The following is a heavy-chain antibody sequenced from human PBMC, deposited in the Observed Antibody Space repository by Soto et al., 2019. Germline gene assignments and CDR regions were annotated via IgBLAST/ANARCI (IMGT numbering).Heavy chain of an antibody. V-gene: IGHV4-31*02. CDR2: IYYSGRT. J-gene: IGHJ4*02. CDR3: GREAWWELRYFDY. D-gene: IGHD1-26*01. Sequence: QVQLQESGPGLVEPSQTLSLTCTVSGGSISSGGYYWSWIRQHPGKCLEWIWYIYYSGRTYYNPSFRSRVTITVDTSKNQFPLKLRSVTAADTAVYYCGREAWWELRYFDYWGQGTLVTVSS. CDR1: GGSISSGGYY.